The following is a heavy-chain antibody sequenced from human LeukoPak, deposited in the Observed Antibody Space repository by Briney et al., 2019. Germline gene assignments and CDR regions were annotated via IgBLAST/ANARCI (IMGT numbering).Heavy chain of an antibody. D-gene: IGHD3-10*01. Sequence: ASVKVSCKVSGYTLTELSMHWVRQAPGQGLEWMGWISAYNGNTNYAQKLQGRVTMTTDTSTSTAYMELRSLRSDDTAVYYCARDERITMVRGVHDYWGQGTLVTVSS. V-gene: IGHV1-18*01. J-gene: IGHJ4*02. CDR1: GYTLTELS. CDR2: ISAYNGNT. CDR3: ARDERITMVRGVHDY.